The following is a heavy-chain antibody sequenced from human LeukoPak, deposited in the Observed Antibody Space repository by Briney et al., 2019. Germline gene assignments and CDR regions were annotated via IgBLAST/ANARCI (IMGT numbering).Heavy chain of an antibody. Sequence: PGGSLRLSCAASGFTFSYYSMNWVRQAPGKGLEWVSYISSSSSIIYYADSVKGRFTTSRDNAKNSLYLQMNSLRAEDTAVYYCAREGGTATRWDYWGQGILVTVSS. CDR3: AREGGTATRWDY. J-gene: IGHJ4*02. CDR1: GFTFSYYS. CDR2: ISSSSSII. V-gene: IGHV3-48*01. D-gene: IGHD5-18*01.